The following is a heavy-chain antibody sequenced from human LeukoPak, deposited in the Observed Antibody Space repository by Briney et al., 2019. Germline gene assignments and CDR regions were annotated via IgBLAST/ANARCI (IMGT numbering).Heavy chain of an antibody. D-gene: IGHD6-19*01. Sequence: SETLSLTCTVSGGSISSYYWSWIRQPAGKGLEWIGRIYTSGSTNYNPSLKSRVTTSVDTSKNQFSLKLSSVTAADTAVYYCARASGEQWLVNYFDYWGQGTLVTVSS. CDR3: ARASGEQWLVNYFDY. V-gene: IGHV4-4*07. J-gene: IGHJ4*02. CDR2: IYTSGST. CDR1: GGSISSYY.